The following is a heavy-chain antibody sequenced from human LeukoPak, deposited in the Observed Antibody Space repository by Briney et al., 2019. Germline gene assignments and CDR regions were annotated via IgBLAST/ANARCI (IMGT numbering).Heavy chain of an antibody. V-gene: IGHV3-21*01. CDR2: ITSSSAYT. CDR1: GFTFSTYN. CDR3: ARDPYNGNYGDSYYYYMDV. Sequence: GGSLRLSCAASGFTFSTYNMNWVRQTPGKGLEWVSSITSSSAYTFYADSVRGRFTISRDNAKSSLYLQTNSLRADDTAIYYCARDPYNGNYGDSYYYYMDVWGKGTTVTISS. J-gene: IGHJ6*03. D-gene: IGHD1-26*01.